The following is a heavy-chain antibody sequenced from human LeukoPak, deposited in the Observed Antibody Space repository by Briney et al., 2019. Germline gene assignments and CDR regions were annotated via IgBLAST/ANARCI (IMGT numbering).Heavy chain of an antibody. Sequence: GGSLRLSCTASGFTASGFSFDDYAMHWVRQAPGKGLEWVSGISWNSGSIGYADSVKGRFTISRDNAKNSLYLQMNSLRAEDTALYYCAKDMGYGSGSYYSGAVDYWGQGTLVTVSS. CDR2: ISWNSGSI. CDR3: AKDMGYGSGSYYSGAVDY. D-gene: IGHD3-10*01. V-gene: IGHV3-9*01. J-gene: IGHJ4*02. CDR1: GFTASGFSFDDYA.